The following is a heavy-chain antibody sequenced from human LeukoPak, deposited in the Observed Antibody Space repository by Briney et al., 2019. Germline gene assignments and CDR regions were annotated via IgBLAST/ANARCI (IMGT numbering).Heavy chain of an antibody. CDR2: IRSKPNSYAT. J-gene: IGHJ4*02. CDR3: TRHLIGATPFDY. V-gene: IGHV3-73*01. CDR1: GFTLSDSA. Sequence: PGGSLRLSCAASGFTLSDSAFLWVRQASGKGLEWVGRIRSKPNSYATAYTASVKGRFTISRDDSKNTAYLQMNSLNTEDTAMYYCTRHLIGATPFDYWGQGTLVSVSS. D-gene: IGHD4/OR15-4a*01.